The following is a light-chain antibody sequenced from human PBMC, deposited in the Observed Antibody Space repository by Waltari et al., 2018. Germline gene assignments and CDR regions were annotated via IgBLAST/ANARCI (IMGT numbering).Light chain of an antibody. CDR1: SSNLGSNT. CDR3: AAWDDSLNGVV. V-gene: IGLV1-44*01. J-gene: IGLJ2*01. Sequence: QSVLTQPPSASGTPGQRVTISCSGSSSNLGSNTVNWYQQRPGTAPKLLIYNSNERPSGVPDRFSGSKSGTSASLAISGLQSEDEADYYCAAWDDSLNGVVFGGGTKLTVL. CDR2: NSN.